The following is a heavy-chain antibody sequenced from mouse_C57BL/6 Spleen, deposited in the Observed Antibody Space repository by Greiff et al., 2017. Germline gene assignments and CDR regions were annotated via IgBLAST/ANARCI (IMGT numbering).Heavy chain of an antibody. J-gene: IGHJ2*01. CDR2: INPSNGGT. D-gene: IGHD1-1*01. CDR3: AADYYYGSSYLDY. CDR1: GYTFTSYW. V-gene: IGHV1-53*01. Sequence: QVHVKQPGTELVKPGASVKLSCKASGYTFTSYWMHWVKQRPGQGLEWIGNINPSNGGTNYNEKFKSKATLTVDKSSSTAYMQLSSLTSEDSAVYYCAADYYYGSSYLDYWGQGTTLTVSS.